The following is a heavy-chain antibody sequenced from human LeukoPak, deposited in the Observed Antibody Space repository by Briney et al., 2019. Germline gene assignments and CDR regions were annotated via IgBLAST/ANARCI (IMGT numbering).Heavy chain of an antibody. V-gene: IGHV3-21*01. J-gene: IGHJ4*02. CDR1: GFTFSSYS. CDR2: ISSSSSYI. D-gene: IGHD4-17*01. CDR3: ARDRTTVTTRFDY. Sequence: PGGSLRLSCAASGFTFSSYSMNWVRQAPGKGLEWVSSISSSSSYIYYADSVKGRFTISRDNAKNSLYLQMNSLRAEDTAVYYCARDRTTVTTRFDYWGQGTLVTVSS.